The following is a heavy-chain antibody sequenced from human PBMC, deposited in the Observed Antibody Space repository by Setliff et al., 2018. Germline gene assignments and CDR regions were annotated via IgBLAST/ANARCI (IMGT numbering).Heavy chain of an antibody. CDR1: GGSISIRGYY. J-gene: IGHJ4*02. CDR3: ARTPYSISSGGCDY. CDR2: IYYSGSA. Sequence: LSLTCTVSGGSISIRGYYWIWIRQHPGKGLEWIGYIYYSGSAYYNTSLKSRVSISVDTAKNQFSLNLSSVTAADTAIYYCARTPYSISSGGCDYWGQGTLVTFSS. V-gene: IGHV4-31*03. D-gene: IGHD6-6*01.